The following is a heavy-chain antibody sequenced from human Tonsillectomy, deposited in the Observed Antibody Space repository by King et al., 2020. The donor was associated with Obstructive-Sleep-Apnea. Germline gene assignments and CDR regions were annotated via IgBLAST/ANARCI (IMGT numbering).Heavy chain of an antibody. D-gene: IGHD3-10*01. J-gene: IGHJ6*02. Sequence: DGQLVQSGAEVKKPGESLRISCKGSGNRFTSNWIAWVRQMPGKGPEWMGSIYPGDSDTRHSPTFQGQVTISADKAISTAYLQWSSLKASDTAMYYCARHRFDSRDGLDVWGQGTTVTVSS. CDR3: ARHRFDSRDGLDV. CDR2: IYPGDSDT. CDR1: GNRFTSNW. V-gene: IGHV5-51*01.